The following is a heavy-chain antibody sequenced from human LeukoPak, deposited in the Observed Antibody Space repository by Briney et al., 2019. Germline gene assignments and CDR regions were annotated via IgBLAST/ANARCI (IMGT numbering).Heavy chain of an antibody. CDR2: INSYGSST. Sequence: LAGGSLRLSCAASGFTFSSYWMHWVRQAPAKGLVRVSRINSYGSSTSYADSVNGRFTISRDNAKNTQYLQMTSLRAEDTAVYYCARVLTPGWFDPWGQGTLVTVSS. J-gene: IGHJ5*02. V-gene: IGHV3-74*01. CDR1: GFTFSSYW. CDR3: ARVLTPGWFDP.